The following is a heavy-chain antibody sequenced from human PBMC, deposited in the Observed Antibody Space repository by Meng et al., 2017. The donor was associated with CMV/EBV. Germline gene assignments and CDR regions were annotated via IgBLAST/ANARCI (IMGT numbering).Heavy chain of an antibody. Sequence: GESLKTSCKGSGYSFTSYWIGWVRQMPGKGLEWMGIIYPGDSDTRYRPSFQGQVTIPANKSISTAYLQWSSLKASDTAMYCCTRLGRGGNWFDPWGQGTLVTVSS. D-gene: IGHD2-15*01. CDR1: GYSFTSYW. CDR2: IYPGDSDT. J-gene: IGHJ5*02. V-gene: IGHV5-51*01. CDR3: TRLGRGGNWFDP.